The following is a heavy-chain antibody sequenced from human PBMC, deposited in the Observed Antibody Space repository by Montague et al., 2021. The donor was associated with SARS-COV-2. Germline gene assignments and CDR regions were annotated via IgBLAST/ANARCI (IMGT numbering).Heavy chain of an antibody. Sequence: SETLSLTCTASGGSIGAYYWSWIRQPPGKGLEWIGSRYQNGATXXXPSXXXPVTILLNTSKNQFSLSLTSVTAADTAVYYCARSGVGIFDFSYFDSWGQGSLVIVSS. CDR2: RYQNGAT. V-gene: IGHV4-59*08. D-gene: IGHD3-3*01. CDR1: GGSIGAYY. CDR3: ARSGVGIFDFSYFDS. J-gene: IGHJ4*02.